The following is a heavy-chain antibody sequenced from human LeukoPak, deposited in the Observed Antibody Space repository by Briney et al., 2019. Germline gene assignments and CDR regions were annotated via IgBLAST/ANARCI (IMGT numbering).Heavy chain of an antibody. D-gene: IGHD1-1*01. CDR2: IRNKATGYTT. CDR1: GFSFSNSD. V-gene: IGHV3-72*01. J-gene: IGHJ3*01. Sequence: PGGSLRLSCAASGFSFSNSDMDWVRQAPGKGLEWVGRIRNKATGYTTEYAASVKGRFTVSRDDSENSLYLQMNSLRTEDTAIYYCGRSPRGKGPCDFWGQGTMVTVSS. CDR3: GRSPRGKGPCDF.